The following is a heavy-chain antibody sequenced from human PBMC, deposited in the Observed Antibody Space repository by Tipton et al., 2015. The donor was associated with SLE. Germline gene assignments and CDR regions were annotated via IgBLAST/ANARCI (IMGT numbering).Heavy chain of an antibody. J-gene: IGHJ3*02. CDR1: GGSISSYY. D-gene: IGHD3-16*02. CDR2: IYTSGST. Sequence: TLSLTCTVSGGSISSYYWSWIRQPAGKGLGWIGRIYTSGSTNYNPPLKSRVTISVDTSKNQFSLKLSSVTAADTAVYYCAREGGGIWGSYRDDAFDIWGQGTMVTVSS. V-gene: IGHV4-4*07. CDR3: AREGGGIWGSYRDDAFDI.